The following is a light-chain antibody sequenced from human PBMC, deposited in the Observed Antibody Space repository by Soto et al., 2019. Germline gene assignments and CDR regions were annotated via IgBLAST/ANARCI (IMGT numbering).Light chain of an antibody. Sequence: AIQVTQSPSSLSASVGDRVTITCRASQAIRGALAWYQQKPGKPPKLLIYDVSSLESGVPSRFSGSGSGTEFPLTISSPQPEDFGTYCCQQFVSYPITFCHGTRLESK. V-gene: IGKV1-13*02. J-gene: IGKJ5*01. CDR3: QQFVSYPIT. CDR2: DVS. CDR1: QAIRGA.